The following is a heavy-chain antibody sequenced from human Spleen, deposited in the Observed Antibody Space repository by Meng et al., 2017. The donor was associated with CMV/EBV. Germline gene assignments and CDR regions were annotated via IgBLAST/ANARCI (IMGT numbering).Heavy chain of an antibody. J-gene: IGHJ6*02. D-gene: IGHD2-2*01. Sequence: GGSLRLSCAASGFTFSSYAMHWVRQAPGKGLEWVAVISYDGSNKYYADSVKGRFTISRDNSKNTLSLQMNSLRAEDTAVYYCARDLYIVVVPAASGMDVWGQGTTVTVSS. CDR3: ARDLYIVVVPAASGMDV. CDR1: GFTFSSYA. CDR2: ISYDGSNK. V-gene: IGHV3-30*04.